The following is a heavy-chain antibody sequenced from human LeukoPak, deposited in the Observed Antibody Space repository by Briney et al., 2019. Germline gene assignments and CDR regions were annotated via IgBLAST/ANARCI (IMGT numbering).Heavy chain of an antibody. CDR2: IYHSGST. J-gene: IGHJ5*02. D-gene: IGHD4-17*01. CDR3: ARDSSTWYYGDYSGFDP. CDR1: GYSISSGYY. V-gene: IGHV4-38-2*02. Sequence: SETLSLTCTVSGYSISSGYYWGWIRQPPGKGLEWIGSIYHSGSTYYNPSLKSRVTISVDTSKNQFSLKLSSVTAADTAVYYCARDSSTWYYGDYSGFDPWGQGTLVTVSS.